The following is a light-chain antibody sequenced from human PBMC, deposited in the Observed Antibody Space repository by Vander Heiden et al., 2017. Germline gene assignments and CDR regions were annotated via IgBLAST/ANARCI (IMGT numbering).Light chain of an antibody. CDR3: QQYTNRPPWT. CDR1: HSVRSN. CDR2: GAS. V-gene: IGKV3-15*01. Sequence: EIVMTQSQATLSVSPGERATLSCSARHSVRSNLAWYQQKPGQAPRLLIYGASTRATGIPARFSGSGSGTEFILTISSLQSEDFAVYYCQQYTNRPPWTFGQGSKVVVK. J-gene: IGKJ1*01.